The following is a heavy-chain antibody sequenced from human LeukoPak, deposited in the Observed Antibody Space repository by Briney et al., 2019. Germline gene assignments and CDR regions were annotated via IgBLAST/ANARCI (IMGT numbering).Heavy chain of an antibody. Sequence: GGSLRLSCAASGFTFSSYAMSWVRQAPGKGLEWVSVISGSGGSTYYADSVKGRFTISRDNSKNTLYLQMNSLRAEDTAVYYCAKSYYDFWSGYYYFDYRGQGTLVTVSS. V-gene: IGHV3-23*01. CDR1: GFTFSSYA. J-gene: IGHJ4*02. D-gene: IGHD3-3*01. CDR2: ISGSGGST. CDR3: AKSYYDFWSGYYYFDY.